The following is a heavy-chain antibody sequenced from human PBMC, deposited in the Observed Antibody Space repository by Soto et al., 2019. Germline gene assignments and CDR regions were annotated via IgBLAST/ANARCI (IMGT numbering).Heavy chain of an antibody. CDR2: LTRGGRT. Sequence: GPLRLSCAASGFTFPSYAMSWVRQAPGKGLEWVSTLTRGGRTFYADSVRGRFTISRDNSKNTLSLQMDSLRAEDTAVYYCAREFAPGSPNYDYWGLGTLVTVSS. J-gene: IGHJ4*02. CDR3: AREFAPGSPNYDY. V-gene: IGHV3-23*01. CDR1: GFTFPSYA. D-gene: IGHD3-10*01.